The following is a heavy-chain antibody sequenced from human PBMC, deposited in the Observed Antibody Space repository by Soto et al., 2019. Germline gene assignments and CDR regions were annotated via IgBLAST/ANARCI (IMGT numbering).Heavy chain of an antibody. CDR3: ARAPYRRAIQVWQTARDPSFDL. CDR1: GYTFTDYD. J-gene: IGHJ4*02. V-gene: IGHV1-8*01. D-gene: IGHD5-18*01. Sequence: ASVKVSCKASGYTFTDYDINWVRQAPGQGLEWMGWVNPNSGNTDYAQKFQGRVTMARNTSTGTVYMELSSLRSEDTAVHFYARAPYRRAIQVWQTARDPSFDLWGQGTLVTVSS. CDR2: VNPNSGNT.